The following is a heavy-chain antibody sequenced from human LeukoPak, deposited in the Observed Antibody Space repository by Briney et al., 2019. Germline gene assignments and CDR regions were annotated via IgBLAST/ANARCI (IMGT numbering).Heavy chain of an antibody. Sequence: GASVKVSCKVSGYTLTELSMHWVRQAPGKGLEWMGGFDPEDGETIYAQKFQGRVTMTEDTSTGTAYMELSSLRSEDTAVYHCATTGSGNYYYYYMDVWGKGTTVTVSS. J-gene: IGHJ6*03. CDR1: GYTLTELS. CDR3: ATTGSGNYYYYYMDV. D-gene: IGHD3-10*01. V-gene: IGHV1-24*01. CDR2: FDPEDGET.